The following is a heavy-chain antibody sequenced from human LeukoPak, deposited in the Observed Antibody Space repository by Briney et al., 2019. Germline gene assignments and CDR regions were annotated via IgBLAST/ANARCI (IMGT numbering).Heavy chain of an antibody. D-gene: IGHD2/OR15-2a*01. Sequence: GGSLRLSCAASGFTFSSYAMSWVRQAPGKGLEWVSAISGSGGSTYYADSVKGRFTISRDNTKNTLYLQMNSLRAEDTAVYYCAKGLGLSYWYFDLWGRGTLVTVSS. CDR1: GFTFSSYA. J-gene: IGHJ2*01. CDR2: ISGSGGST. V-gene: IGHV3-23*01. CDR3: AKGLGLSYWYFDL.